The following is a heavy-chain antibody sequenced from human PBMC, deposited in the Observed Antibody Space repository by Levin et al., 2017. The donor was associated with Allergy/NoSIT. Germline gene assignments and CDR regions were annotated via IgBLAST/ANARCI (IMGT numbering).Heavy chain of an antibody. CDR2: MNPNSGNT. CDR1: GYTFTSYD. Sequence: ASVKVSCKASGYTFTSYDINWVRQATGQGLEWMGWMNPNSGNTGYAQKFQGRVTMTRNTSISTAYMELSSLRSEDTAVYYCARVKRGYDYVWGSYRSGNDYWGQGTLVTVSS. J-gene: IGHJ4*02. D-gene: IGHD3-16*02. CDR3: ARVKRGYDYVWGSYRSGNDY. V-gene: IGHV1-8*01.